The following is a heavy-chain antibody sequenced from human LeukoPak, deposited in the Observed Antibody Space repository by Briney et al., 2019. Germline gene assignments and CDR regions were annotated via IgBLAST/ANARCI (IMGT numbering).Heavy chain of an antibody. Sequence: PGGSLRLSCAASGFTFSSYTMSWVRQAPGKGLEWVSTITTSDGNTYYADSVKGRFTISRGNAKNTVYLQMNSLRAEDTAVYYCARDRGALDYWGQGTLVTVSS. CDR2: ITTSDGNT. J-gene: IGHJ4*02. CDR3: ARDRGALDY. CDR1: GFTFSSYT. V-gene: IGHV3-23*01.